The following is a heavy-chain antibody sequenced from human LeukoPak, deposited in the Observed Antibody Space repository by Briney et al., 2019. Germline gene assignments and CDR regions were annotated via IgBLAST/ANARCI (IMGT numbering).Heavy chain of an antibody. CDR1: EFTFFTYW. D-gene: IGHD3-10*01. J-gene: IGHJ4*02. CDR2: IKQDGSEK. Sequence: GGSLRLSCAASEFTFFTYWMSWVRQAPGKGLEWVANIKQDGSEKYYVDSVKGRFTISRDNAKNSLYLQMNSLRAEDTAVYYCAKYHYGSGTSLGYWGQGTLVTVSS. CDR3: AKYHYGSGTSLGY. V-gene: IGHV3-7*01.